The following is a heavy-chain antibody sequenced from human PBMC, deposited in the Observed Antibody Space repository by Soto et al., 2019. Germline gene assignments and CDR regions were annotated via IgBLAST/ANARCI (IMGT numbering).Heavy chain of an antibody. CDR1: GFTFSSYW. CDR3: AKAWYYDSSGYSYYYGMDV. V-gene: IGHV3-74*01. J-gene: IGHJ6*02. Sequence: GGSLRLSCAASGFTFSSYWMHWVRQAPGKGLVWVSRINSDGSSTSYADSVKGRFTISRDNAKNTLYLQMNSLRAEDTAVYYCAKAWYYDSSGYSYYYGMDVWGQGTTVTVSS. CDR2: INSDGSST. D-gene: IGHD3-22*01.